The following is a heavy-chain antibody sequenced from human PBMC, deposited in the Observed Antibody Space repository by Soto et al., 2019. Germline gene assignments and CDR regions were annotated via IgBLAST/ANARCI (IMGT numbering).Heavy chain of an antibody. CDR3: AGDPTYSSGWYTPDYYYYYGMDV. D-gene: IGHD6-19*01. CDR2: ISAYNGNT. CDR1: GYTFTSYG. Sequence: GASVKVSCKASGYTFTSYGISWVRQAPGQGREWMGWISAYNGNTNYAQKLQGRVTMTTDTSTSTAYMELRSLRSDDTAVYYCAGDPTYSSGWYTPDYYYYYGMDVWGQGTTVTVSS. J-gene: IGHJ6*02. V-gene: IGHV1-18*01.